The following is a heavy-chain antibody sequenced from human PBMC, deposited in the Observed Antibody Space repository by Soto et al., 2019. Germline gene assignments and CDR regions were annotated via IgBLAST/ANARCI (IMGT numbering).Heavy chain of an antibody. V-gene: IGHV4-34*01. CDR1: GVSFSGYY. CDR3: ARVRRYYGSGSYFDAFDI. J-gene: IGHJ3*02. D-gene: IGHD3-10*01. CDR2: INHSGST. Sequence: SETLSLTCAVYGVSFSGYYWSWIRQPPGKGLEWIGEINHSGSTNYNPSLKSRVTISVDTSKNQFSLKLSSVTAADTAVYYCARVRRYYGSGSYFDAFDIWGQGTMVTVSS.